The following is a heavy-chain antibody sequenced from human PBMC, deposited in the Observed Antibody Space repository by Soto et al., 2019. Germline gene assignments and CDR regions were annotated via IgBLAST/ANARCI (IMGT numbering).Heavy chain of an antibody. CDR3: ARPPYSGSYYYFDH. CDR2: IYPSDSDT. CDR1: GYSFTSYW. V-gene: IGHV5-51*01. Sequence: GESLKISCKGSGYSFTSYWIGWVRQMPGKGLEWMGIIYPSDSDTKYSPSFQGQVTISADKSTNTAYLQWSSLKASDTAMYYCARPPYSGSYYYFDHWGQGTLVTVSS. D-gene: IGHD1-26*01. J-gene: IGHJ4*02.